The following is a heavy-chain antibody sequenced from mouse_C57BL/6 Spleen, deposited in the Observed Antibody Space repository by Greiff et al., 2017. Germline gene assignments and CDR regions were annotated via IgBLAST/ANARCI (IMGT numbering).Heavy chain of an antibody. CDR1: GFNIKNTY. D-gene: IGHD1-1*01. J-gene: IGHJ4*01. Sequence: VQLQQSVAELVRPGASVKLSCTASGFNIKNTYMHWVKQRPEQGLEWIGRIDPANGSTKYDAKFQGKATLTADTYSNTAYMQLSSLTSEDTAIYYFARELLRSHYAMDDWGQGTTVTVSS. V-gene: IGHV14-3*01. CDR3: ARELLRSHYAMDD. CDR2: IDPANGST.